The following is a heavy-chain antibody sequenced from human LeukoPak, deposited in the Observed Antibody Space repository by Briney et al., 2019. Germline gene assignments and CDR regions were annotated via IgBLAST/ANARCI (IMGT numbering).Heavy chain of an antibody. CDR1: GFTFSSYA. Sequence: GGSLRLSCAASGFTFSSYAMHWVRQAPGKGLEWVAVISYDGSNKYYADSVKGRFTISRDNSKNTLYLQMNSLRAEDTAVYYCTRDRAPIVAKIIPCWSEGTLATLSS. CDR3: TRDRAPIVAKIIPC. CDR2: ISYDGSNK. V-gene: IGHV3-30*04. J-gene: IGHJ4*02. D-gene: IGHD5-12*01.